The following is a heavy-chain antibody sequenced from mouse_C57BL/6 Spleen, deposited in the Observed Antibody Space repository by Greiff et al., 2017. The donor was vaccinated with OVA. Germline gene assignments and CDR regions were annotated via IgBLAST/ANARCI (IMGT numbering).Heavy chain of an antibody. Sequence: EVKLMESGGGLVKPGGSLKLSCAASGFTFSSYAMSWVRQTPEKRLEWVATISDGGSYTYYPDNVKGRFTISRDNAKNNLYLQMSHLKSEDTAMYYCARDRDGSLYYYAMDYWGQGTSVTVSS. CDR2: ISDGGSYT. CDR1: GFTFSSYA. J-gene: IGHJ4*01. CDR3: ARDRDGSLYYYAMDY. V-gene: IGHV5-4*01. D-gene: IGHD1-1*01.